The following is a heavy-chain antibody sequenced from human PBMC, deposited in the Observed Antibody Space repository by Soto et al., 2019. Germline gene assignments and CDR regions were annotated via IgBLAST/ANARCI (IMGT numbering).Heavy chain of an antibody. CDR1: GGTFSNCA. J-gene: IGHJ5*02. CDR3: AREGGWYDYTTLSTTEGWFAP. D-gene: IGHD6-19*01. CDR2: IIPSFGTT. V-gene: IGHV1-69*01. Sequence: QVQLVQSGAEVKRPGSSVKVSCKASGGTFSNCAISWVRQAPGQGLEWMGGIIPSFGTTHYEQKFQHRVTITADVSTRTSYMELRSLGPDETGVYFCAREGGWYDYTTLSTTEGWFAPWGRGTLVIVSS.